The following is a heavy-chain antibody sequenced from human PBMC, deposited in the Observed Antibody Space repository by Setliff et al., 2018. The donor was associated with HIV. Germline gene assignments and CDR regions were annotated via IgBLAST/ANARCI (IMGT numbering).Heavy chain of an antibody. J-gene: IGHJ4*02. V-gene: IGHV4-4*09. CDR2: IYTSRPT. Sequence: SETLSLTCAVSGDSIGPYSWHWIRQPPGKGLQWIGYIYTSRPTNYNPSLESRVTISVDTSKNQFSLKLSPVTAADTAVYYCARGLSFYDPGGFDYWGQGTLVTVSS. CDR3: ARGLSFYDPGGFDY. D-gene: IGHD3-22*01. CDR1: GDSIGPYS.